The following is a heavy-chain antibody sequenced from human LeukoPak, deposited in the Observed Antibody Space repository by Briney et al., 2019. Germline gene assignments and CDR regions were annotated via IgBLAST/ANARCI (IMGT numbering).Heavy chain of an antibody. CDR2: MFYSGST. J-gene: IGHJ4*02. D-gene: IGHD4-11*01. V-gene: IGHV4-38-2*02. CDR3: ATSYSNSPFDY. Sequence: SETLSLTCTVSDYSISSGYYWGWIRQPPGKGLVWIGNMFYSGSTNYNPSLKSRVTISVDTSKNQFSLRLSSVTAADTAVYYCATSYSNSPFDYWGQGTLVTVSS. CDR1: DYSISSGYY.